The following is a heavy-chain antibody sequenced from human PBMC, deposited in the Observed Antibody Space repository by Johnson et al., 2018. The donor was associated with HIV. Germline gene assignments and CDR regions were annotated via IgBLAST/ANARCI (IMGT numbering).Heavy chain of an antibody. J-gene: IGHJ3*02. CDR2: ISGGGGST. CDR3: ARDPIAFRNYYGSGSAFDI. CDR1: GFTFNNYA. Sequence: VQLVESGGGVVRPGGSLRLSCAASGFTFNNYAMSWVRQAPGKGLEWVSIISGGGGSTYYADSVKGRCTISRDNSKNTLFLQMNSLRPEDTAVYHCARDPIAFRNYYGSGSAFDIWGQGTMVTVSS. V-gene: IGHV3-23*04. D-gene: IGHD3-10*01.